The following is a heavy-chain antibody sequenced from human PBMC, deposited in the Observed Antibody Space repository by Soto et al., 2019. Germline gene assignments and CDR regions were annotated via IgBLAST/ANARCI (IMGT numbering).Heavy chain of an antibody. J-gene: IGHJ5*02. CDR1: GGTFRSFA. V-gene: IGHV1-69*01. CDR3: ARVFGGLYVRYGGFTGFDP. CDR2: IIPAQGAT. Sequence: QVQLLQSGAEVQKPGSSVKVSCRASGGTFRSFAVSWLRQAPGQGLEWMGGIIPAQGATTYAQKFQGRVSIPADEPATIADMELGSLRSEDTAVYYCARVFGGLYVRYGGFTGFDPCGQGTRVSVSP. D-gene: IGHD3-16*01.